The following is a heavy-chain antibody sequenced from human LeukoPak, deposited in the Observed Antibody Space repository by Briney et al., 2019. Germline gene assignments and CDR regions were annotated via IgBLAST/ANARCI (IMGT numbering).Heavy chain of an antibody. CDR1: GYSFTSYW. Sequence: GESLKISCEGSGYSFTSYWIDWVRQVPGKGLEWMGLFQPGDSHSRYSPSFQGQVTFSDDKSISTAYLQWTSLRASDTAMYYCARRLLTGGFDIWGQGTMVTVSS. CDR2: FQPGDSHS. J-gene: IGHJ3*02. V-gene: IGHV5-51*01. CDR3: ARRLLTGGFDI. D-gene: IGHD1-26*01.